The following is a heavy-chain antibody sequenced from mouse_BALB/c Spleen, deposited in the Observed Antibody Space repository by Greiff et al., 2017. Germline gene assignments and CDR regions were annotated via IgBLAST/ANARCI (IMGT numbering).Heavy chain of an antibody. V-gene: IGHV14-4*02. CDR2: IDPENGDT. J-gene: IGHJ4*01. Sequence: VQLQQSGAELVRSGASVKLSCTASGFNIKDYYMHWVKQRPEQGLEWIGWIDPENGDTEYAPKFQGKATMTADTSSNTAYLQLSSLTSEDTAVYYCNAWNRAPANYYAMDYWGQGTSVTVSS. CDR3: NAWNRAPANYYAMDY. D-gene: IGHD3-1*01. CDR1: GFNIKDYY.